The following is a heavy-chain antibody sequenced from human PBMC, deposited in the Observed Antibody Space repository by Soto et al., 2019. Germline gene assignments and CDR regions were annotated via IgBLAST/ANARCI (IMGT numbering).Heavy chain of an antibody. V-gene: IGHV1-46*01. CDR1: GYTFRNFY. J-gene: IGHJ6*02. CDR3: ARNHPGPMYGYPNVGSGDLHYYGLDV. CDR2: INPGGGSA. Sequence: QVQLVQSGAEMKKPGASVKVSCQASGYTFRNFYMHWVRQAPGQGLEWMGVINPGGGSADYAQEFQDRVSMTTDTSTGTVYMELSSLRSDDTAVYYCARNHPGPMYGYPNVGSGDLHYYGLDVWGQGTTVTVSS. D-gene: IGHD5-18*01.